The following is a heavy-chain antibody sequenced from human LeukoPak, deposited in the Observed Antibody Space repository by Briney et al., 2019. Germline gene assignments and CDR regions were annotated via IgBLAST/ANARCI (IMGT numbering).Heavy chain of an antibody. D-gene: IGHD3-22*01. CDR3: ARASDSSGYYDY. V-gene: IGHV3-74*01. CDR1: GFTFSRYW. CDR2: INTAGSTT. Sequence: GGSLRLSCAASGFTFSRYWMHWVRQAPGKGLVWVSRINTAGSTTSYADSVKGRFTISRDNAENTLYLQMNSLRAEDTAVYYCARASDSSGYYDYWGQGTLVTVSS. J-gene: IGHJ4*02.